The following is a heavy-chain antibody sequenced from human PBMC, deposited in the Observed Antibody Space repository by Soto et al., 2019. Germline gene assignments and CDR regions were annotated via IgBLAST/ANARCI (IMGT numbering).Heavy chain of an antibody. CDR1: GGSISTYY. CDR3: ARASLRYFDWPPFDY. V-gene: IGHV4-59*01. Sequence: SETLSLTCTVSGGSISTYYWSWIRQPPGKGLEWIGYIYYSGSTKNNPSLKSRVTISVDTSKNQFSLKLTSVTAADTAVHYCARASLRYFDWPPFDYWGQGTLVTVSS. D-gene: IGHD3-9*01. CDR2: IYYSGST. J-gene: IGHJ4*02.